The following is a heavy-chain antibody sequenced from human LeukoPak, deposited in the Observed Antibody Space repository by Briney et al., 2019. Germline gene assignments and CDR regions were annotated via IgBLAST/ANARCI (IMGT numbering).Heavy chain of an antibody. CDR2: INHSGST. D-gene: IGHD6-13*01. J-gene: IGHJ5*02. CDR3: ARDLEGIAAAREFGKIRNWFDP. V-gene: IGHV4-34*01. CDR1: GGSFSDYN. Sequence: SETLFLTCTVYGGSFSDYNWTWIRQPPGKGLEWIGQINHSGSTNYNPSLKSRVTISVDTSKNQFSLKLSSVTAADTAVYYCARDLEGIAAAREFGKIRNWFDPWGQGTLVTVSS.